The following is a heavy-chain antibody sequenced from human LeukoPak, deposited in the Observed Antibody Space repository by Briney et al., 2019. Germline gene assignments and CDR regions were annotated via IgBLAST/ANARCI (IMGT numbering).Heavy chain of an antibody. CDR1: GGSISSGGYY. J-gene: IGHJ4*02. D-gene: IGHD5-18*01. CDR3: ARGLDGAMGNLYYFDY. CDR2: IYYSGST. V-gene: IGHV4-31*03. Sequence: PSQTLSLTCTVSGGSISSGGYYWSWIRQHPGKGLEWIGYIYYSGSTYYNPSLKSRVTISVDTSKNQFSLKLSSVTAADTAVYYCARGLDGAMGNLYYFDYWGQGTLVTVSS.